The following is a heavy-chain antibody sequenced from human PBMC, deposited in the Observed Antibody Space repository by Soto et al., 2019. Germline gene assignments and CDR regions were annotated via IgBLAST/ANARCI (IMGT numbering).Heavy chain of an antibody. CDR3: ARVNSSGYCYYFDY. CDR2: IGTAGDT. D-gene: IGHD3-22*01. Sequence: EVQLVESGGGLVQPGGSLRLSCAASGFTFSSYDMHWVRQATGKGLEWVSAIGTAGDTYYPGSVKGRFTISRENAKNSLYLQMNSLRAGDTAVYYCARVNSSGYCYYFDYWGQGTLVTVSS. J-gene: IGHJ4*02. CDR1: GFTFSSYD. V-gene: IGHV3-13*01.